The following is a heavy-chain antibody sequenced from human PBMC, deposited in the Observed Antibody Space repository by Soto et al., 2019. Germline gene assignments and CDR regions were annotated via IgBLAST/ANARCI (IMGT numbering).Heavy chain of an antibody. J-gene: IGHJ4*02. CDR2: IIPILGIA. CDR1: GGTFSSYT. Sequence: QVQLVQSGAEVKKPGSSVKVSCKASGGTFSSYTISWVRQAPGQGLEWMGRIIPILGIANYAQKFQGRVAITADKSTSTAYMELSSLRSEDTAVYYCARSGLLSTSEYSSGWYYPRLDYWGQGTLVTVSS. V-gene: IGHV1-69*02. CDR3: ARSGLLSTSEYSSGWYYPRLDY. D-gene: IGHD6-19*01.